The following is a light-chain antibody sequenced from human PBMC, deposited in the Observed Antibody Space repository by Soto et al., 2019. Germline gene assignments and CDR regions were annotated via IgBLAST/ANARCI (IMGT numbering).Light chain of an antibody. CDR3: SSYTSSSIDYV. CDR2: EVS. Sequence: QSVLTQPASVSGSPGQSITISCTGTSSDVGGYNYVSWYQQHPGKAPKLMIYEVSHRPSGVSTRFSGSKSGNTASLTISGLQAEDEADYYCSSYTSSSIDYVFGTGTKVTVL. CDR1: SSDVGGYNY. V-gene: IGLV2-14*01. J-gene: IGLJ1*01.